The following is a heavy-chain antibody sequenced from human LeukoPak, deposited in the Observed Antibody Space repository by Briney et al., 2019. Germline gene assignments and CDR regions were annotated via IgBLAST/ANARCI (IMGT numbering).Heavy chain of an antibody. CDR3: ARDPSGRGMDV. Sequence: GGSLRLSCAASGFTFSSYDMQWVRQVIGKGLEWVSAIGIAGDTHYSGSVKGRSTISRENAKNSLYLQMNSLRAGDTAVYYCARDPSGRGMDVWGQGTTVTVSS. CDR2: IGIAGDT. D-gene: IGHD6-19*01. V-gene: IGHV3-13*01. J-gene: IGHJ6*02. CDR1: GFTFSSYD.